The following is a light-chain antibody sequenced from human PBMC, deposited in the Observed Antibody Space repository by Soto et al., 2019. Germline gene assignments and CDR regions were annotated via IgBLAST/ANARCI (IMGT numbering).Light chain of an antibody. Sequence: EIVMTQSPATMSVSPGERATLSCRASQSVSGDLAWYQQTPGQAPRLLIYGASTRSTGIPARFSGSGSGTDFTLRISSLQSEDFSVYYCQQYNNWPPLTFGGGTKVEIK. CDR3: QQYNNWPPLT. V-gene: IGKV3-15*01. J-gene: IGKJ4*01. CDR2: GAS. CDR1: QSVSGD.